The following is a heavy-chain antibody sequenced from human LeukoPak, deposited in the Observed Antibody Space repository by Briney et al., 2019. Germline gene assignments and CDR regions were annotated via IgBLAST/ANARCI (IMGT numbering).Heavy chain of an antibody. CDR1: GGSISSYY. CDR2: IYYSGST. D-gene: IGHD2-2*01. CDR3: AREIVVIPAGIRAFDI. Sequence: PSETLSLTCTVSGGSISSYYWSWIRQPPGKGLEWIGYIYYSGSTYYNPSLKSRVTISVDTSKNQFSLKLSSVTAADTAVYYCAREIVVIPAGIRAFDIWGQGTMVTVSS. V-gene: IGHV4-59*12. J-gene: IGHJ3*02.